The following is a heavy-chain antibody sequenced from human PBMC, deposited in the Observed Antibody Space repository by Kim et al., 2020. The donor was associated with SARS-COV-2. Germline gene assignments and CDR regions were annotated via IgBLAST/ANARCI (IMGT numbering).Heavy chain of an antibody. D-gene: IGHD2-2*01. J-gene: IGHJ4*02. CDR2: INTNTGNP. Sequence: DSVKVSCKASGYTFTSYAMNWVRQAPGQGLEWMGWINTNTGNPTYAQGFTGRFVFSLDTSVSTAYLQISSLKAEDTAVYYCARDLVRWSRNRQEIVVVPAAIGYWGQGTLVTVSS. V-gene: IGHV7-4-1*02. CDR1: GYTFTSYA. CDR3: ARDLVRWSRNRQEIVVVPAAIGY.